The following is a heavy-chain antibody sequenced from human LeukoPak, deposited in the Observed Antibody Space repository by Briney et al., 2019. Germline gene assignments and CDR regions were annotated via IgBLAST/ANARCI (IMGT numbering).Heavy chain of an antibody. Sequence: ASVKLSCKASGYTFTSSYMHWVRQAPGQGLEWMGIITPSGGTTNNAQKFQGRITMTRDMSTSTVYMELSSLRYEDTAVYYCARVEEGYGSGRRENYYYYYMDVWGKGTTVTISS. CDR2: ITPSGGTT. J-gene: IGHJ6*03. D-gene: IGHD3-10*01. CDR3: ARVEEGYGSGRRENYYYYYMDV. CDR1: GYTFTSSY. V-gene: IGHV1-46*01.